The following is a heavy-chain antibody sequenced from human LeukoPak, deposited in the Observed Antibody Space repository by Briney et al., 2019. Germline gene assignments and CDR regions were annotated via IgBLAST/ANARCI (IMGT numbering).Heavy chain of an antibody. V-gene: IGHV4-34*01. CDR3: ARPRRLRYFDY. Sequence: PSETLSLTCAVYGGSFSGYYWSWIRQPPGKGLEWIGEINHSGSTNYNPSLKSRVTISVDTSKNQFSLKLSSVTAADTAVYYCARPRRLRYFDYWGQGTLVTVS. D-gene: IGHD3-9*01. CDR2: INHSGST. J-gene: IGHJ4*02. CDR1: GGSFSGYY.